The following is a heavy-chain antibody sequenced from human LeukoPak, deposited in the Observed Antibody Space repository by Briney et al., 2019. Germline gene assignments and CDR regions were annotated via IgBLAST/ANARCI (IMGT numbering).Heavy chain of an antibody. CDR2: ISYDGSNK. CDR3: ASPGGPSWIQLWSPFDY. D-gene: IGHD5-18*01. V-gene: IGHV3-30*04. Sequence: GGSLRLSCAASGFTFSSYAMHWVRQAPGKGLEWVAVISYDGSNKYYADSVKGRFTISRDNSKNTLYLQMNSLRAEDTAVYYCASPGGPSWIQLWSPFDYWGQGTLVTVSS. CDR1: GFTFSSYA. J-gene: IGHJ4*02.